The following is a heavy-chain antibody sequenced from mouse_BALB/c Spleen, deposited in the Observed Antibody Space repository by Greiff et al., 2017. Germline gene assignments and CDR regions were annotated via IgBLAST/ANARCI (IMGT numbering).Heavy chain of an antibody. Sequence: DVHLVESGGGLVQPGGSLKLSCAASGFTFSSYTMSWVRQTPEKRLEWVAYISNGGGSTYYPDTVKGRFTISRDNAKNTLYLQMSSLKSEDTAMYYCARSGFDYWGQGTTLTVSS. J-gene: IGHJ2*01. CDR1: GFTFSSYT. V-gene: IGHV5-12-2*01. CDR2: ISNGGGST. CDR3: ARSGFDY.